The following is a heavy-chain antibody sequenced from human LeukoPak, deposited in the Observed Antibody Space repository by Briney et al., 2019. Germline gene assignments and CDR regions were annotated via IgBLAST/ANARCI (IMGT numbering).Heavy chain of an antibody. V-gene: IGHV3-7*03. J-gene: IGHJ4*02. CDR3: ATDFWQQLMS. D-gene: IGHD6-13*01. CDR2: IKGDGREK. Sequence: SGGSLRLSCAASGFSLGAYWMSWVRQAPGKGLEWVANIKGDGREKYYVDSVKGRFTISRDNAKNSLYLQMNSLRPEDTAMYYCATDFWQQLMSWGQGTLVTVSS. CDR1: GFSLGAYW.